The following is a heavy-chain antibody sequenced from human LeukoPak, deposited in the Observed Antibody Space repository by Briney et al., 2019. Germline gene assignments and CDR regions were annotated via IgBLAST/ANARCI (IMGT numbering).Heavy chain of an antibody. CDR2: IKQDGSEK. V-gene: IGHV3-7*01. J-gene: IGHJ4*02. Sequence: GGSLRLSCAASGFTFSSYWMSWVRQAPGKGLEWVANIKQDGSEKYYVDPVKGRSTISRDNAKNSLYLQMNSLRAEDTAVYYCARTYYDFWSGYWAYWGQGTLVTVSS. CDR3: ARTYYDFWSGYWAY. D-gene: IGHD3-3*01. CDR1: GFTFSSYW.